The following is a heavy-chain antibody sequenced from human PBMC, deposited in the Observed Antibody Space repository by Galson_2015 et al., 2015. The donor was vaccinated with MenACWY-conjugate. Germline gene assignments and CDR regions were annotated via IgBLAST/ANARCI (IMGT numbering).Heavy chain of an antibody. CDR3: ARDQGSLSGSYSFFDY. CDR1: GYSISSGYY. V-gene: IGHV4-38-2*02. D-gene: IGHD3-22*01. J-gene: IGHJ4*02. Sequence: ETLSLTCTVSGYSISSGYYWGWIRQPPGKGLEWIGSIYHSGSTYYNSSLKSRVTISVDTSKNQFSLKLSSVTAVDTAMYYCARDQGSLSGSYSFFDYWGQGILVTVSS. CDR2: IYHSGST.